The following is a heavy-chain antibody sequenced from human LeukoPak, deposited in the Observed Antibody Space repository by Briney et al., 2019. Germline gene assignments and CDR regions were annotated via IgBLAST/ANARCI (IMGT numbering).Heavy chain of an antibody. D-gene: IGHD4-17*01. CDR2: IGGNGDST. V-gene: IGHV3-23*01. J-gene: IGHJ3*02. CDR3: ARGYGDYGFDI. Sequence: GGSLRLSCAASGFTFSSYAMSWVRQAPGKGLEWVSIIGGNGDSTYYADSVNGRFTISRDNSKNTLYLQMNSLRAEDTAVYYCARGYGDYGFDIWGQGTMVTVSS. CDR1: GFTFSSYA.